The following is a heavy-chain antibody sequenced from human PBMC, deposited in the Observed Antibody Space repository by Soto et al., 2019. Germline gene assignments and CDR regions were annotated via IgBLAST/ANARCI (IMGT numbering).Heavy chain of an antibody. V-gene: IGHV3-23*01. D-gene: IGHD1-26*01. CDR2: ISGSGGST. CDR1: GFTFSSYG. J-gene: IGHJ4*02. CDR3: AKSLSVGATTPFDY. Sequence: TGGSLRLSCAVSGFTFSSYGMNLVRPAPGKGLEWVSAISGSGGSTYYADSVKGRFTISRDNSKNTLYLQMNSLRAEDTAVYYCAKSLSVGATTPFDYWGQGTLVTVSS.